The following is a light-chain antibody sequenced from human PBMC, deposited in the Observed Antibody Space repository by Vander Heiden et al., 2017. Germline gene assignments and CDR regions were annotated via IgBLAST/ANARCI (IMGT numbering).Light chain of an antibody. CDR2: GAS. CDR1: QSVSSN. V-gene: IGKV3-15*01. Sequence: EIVMTQSPATLSVSPGERATLSCRASQSVSSNLAWYQQKPGQAPRLLIYGASTRAHGIPDRLSGSGSGTGFTHTSSSLQSQDFAVYYWQQDNNLLTFGQGTKLEIK. J-gene: IGKJ2*01. CDR3: QQDNNLLT.